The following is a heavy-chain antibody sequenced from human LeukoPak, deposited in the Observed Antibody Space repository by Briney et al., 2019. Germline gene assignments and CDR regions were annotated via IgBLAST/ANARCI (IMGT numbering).Heavy chain of an antibody. CDR2: IYYSGST. J-gene: IGHJ6*02. D-gene: IGHD3-3*01. CDR1: GGSISSGGYY. CDR3: ARENPVWSGLYYYYGMDD. V-gene: IGHV4-31*03. Sequence: SETLSLTCTVSGGSISSGGYYWSWIRQHPGKGLEWIGYIYYSGSTYYNPSLKSRVTISVDTSKNQFSLKLSSVTAADTAVYYCARENPVWSGLYYYYGMDDWGQGTTVTVSS.